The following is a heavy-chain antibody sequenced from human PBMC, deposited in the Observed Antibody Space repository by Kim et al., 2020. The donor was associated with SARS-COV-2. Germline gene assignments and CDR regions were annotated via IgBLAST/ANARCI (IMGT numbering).Heavy chain of an antibody. V-gene: IGHV3-30*18. CDR3: AKDDCTNGVCYTD. Sequence: GGSLRLSCAASGFTFSSYGMHWVRQAPGKGLEWVAVISYDGSNKYYADSVKGRFTISRDNSKNTLYLQMNSLRAEDTAVYYCAKDDCTNGVCYTDWGQGTLVTVSS. CDR2: ISYDGSNK. D-gene: IGHD2-8*01. CDR1: GFTFSSYG. J-gene: IGHJ4*02.